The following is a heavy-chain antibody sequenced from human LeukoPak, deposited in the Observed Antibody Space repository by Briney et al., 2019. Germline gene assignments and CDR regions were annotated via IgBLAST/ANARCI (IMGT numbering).Heavy chain of an antibody. Sequence: GGSLRLSCAASGFTFSSYWMHWVRQAPGKGLVWVSRINSDGSSTSYADSVKGRFTISRDNAKNTLYLQMNSLRADDTAVYYCAREGSSGWRNWFDPWGQGTLVTVSS. CDR3: AREGSSGWRNWFDP. CDR2: INSDGSST. J-gene: IGHJ5*02. D-gene: IGHD6-19*01. V-gene: IGHV3-74*01. CDR1: GFTFSSYW.